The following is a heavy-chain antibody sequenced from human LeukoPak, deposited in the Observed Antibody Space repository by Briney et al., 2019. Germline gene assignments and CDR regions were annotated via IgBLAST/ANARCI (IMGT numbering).Heavy chain of an antibody. CDR1: GGSISSGGYY. CDR2: IYYSGST. V-gene: IGHV4-31*03. J-gene: IGHJ4*02. D-gene: IGHD5-24*01. CDR3: ARVTLPGRDGYNGGGYYFDY. Sequence: TLSLTCTVSGGSISSGGYYWSWIRQHPGKGLEWIGYIYYSGSTYYNPSLKSRVSISVDTSKNHFSLKLSSVTAADTAVYYCARVTLPGRDGYNGGGYYFDYWGQGTLVTVSS.